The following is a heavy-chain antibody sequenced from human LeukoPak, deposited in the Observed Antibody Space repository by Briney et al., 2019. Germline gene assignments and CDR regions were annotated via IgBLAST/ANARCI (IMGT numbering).Heavy chain of an antibody. CDR2: ISYDGSNI. Sequence: PGGSLRLSCEASGFIFSTYAMHWVRQAPGEGLEWVAVISYDGSNIYYADSVKGRFTISRDNSKNTLSLQMDSLRPEDTAFYYCVSRTGGALDYWGQGTLVTVSS. D-gene: IGHD2-15*01. V-gene: IGHV3-30*04. J-gene: IGHJ4*02. CDR1: GFIFSTYA. CDR3: VSRTGGALDY.